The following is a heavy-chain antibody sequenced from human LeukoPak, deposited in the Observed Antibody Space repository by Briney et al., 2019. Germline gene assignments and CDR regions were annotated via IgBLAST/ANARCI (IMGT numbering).Heavy chain of an antibody. D-gene: IGHD3-10*02. CDR1: GFTVSSNY. CDR2: ISGSGGST. CDR3: AELGITIIGGV. J-gene: IGHJ6*04. Sequence: GGSLRLSCAASGFTVSSNYMSWVRQAPGKGLEWVSAISGSGGSTYYADSVKGRFTISRDNAKNSLYLQMNSLRAEDTAVYYCAELGITIIGGVWGKGTTVTISS. V-gene: IGHV3-23*01.